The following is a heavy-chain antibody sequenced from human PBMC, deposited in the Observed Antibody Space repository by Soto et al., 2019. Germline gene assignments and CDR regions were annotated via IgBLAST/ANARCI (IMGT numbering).Heavy chain of an antibody. J-gene: IGHJ4*02. Sequence: QVQLVQSGAEVKKPGASVKVSCKASGYTFSSYNVNWVRQATGQGLEWMGWMNPNRGNTGHAQKFQGRVTMNSTPSISPAYMELSSLRSEDTAVYYCARGDSSSWTFPTDYWGQGTLVTVSS. D-gene: IGHD6-13*01. V-gene: IGHV1-8*01. CDR2: MNPNRGNT. CDR3: ARGDSSSWTFPTDY. CDR1: GYTFSSYN.